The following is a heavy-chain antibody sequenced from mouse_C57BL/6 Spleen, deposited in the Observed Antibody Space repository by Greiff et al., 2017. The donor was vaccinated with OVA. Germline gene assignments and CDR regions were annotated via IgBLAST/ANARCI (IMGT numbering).Heavy chain of an antibody. CDR3: ARGGTTVEDYFDY. V-gene: IGHV1-55*01. D-gene: IGHD1-1*01. Sequence: QVQLKQPGAELVKPGASVKMSCKASGYTFTSYWITWVKQRPGQGLEWIGDIYPGSGSTNYNEKFKSKATLTVDTSSSTAYMQLSSLTSEDSAVYYCARGGTTVEDYFDYWGQGTTLTVSS. CDR1: GYTFTSYW. J-gene: IGHJ2*01. CDR2: IYPGSGST.